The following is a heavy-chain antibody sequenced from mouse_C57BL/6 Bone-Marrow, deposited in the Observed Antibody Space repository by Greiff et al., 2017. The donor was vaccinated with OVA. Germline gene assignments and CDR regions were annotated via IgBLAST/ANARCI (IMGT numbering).Heavy chain of an antibody. V-gene: IGHV1-50*01. CDR3: ARGVTIVDLLWSLLREFDY. Sequence: QVQLQQPGAELVKPGASVKLSCKASGYTFTSYCMQWVKQRPGQGLEWIGEIDPSDSYTNYNQKFKGKATLTVDTSSSTAYMQLSSLTSEDSAVYYCARGVTIVDLLWSLLREFDYWGQGTTLTVSS. CDR1: GYTFTSYC. CDR2: IDPSDSYT. D-gene: IGHD2-1*01. J-gene: IGHJ2*01.